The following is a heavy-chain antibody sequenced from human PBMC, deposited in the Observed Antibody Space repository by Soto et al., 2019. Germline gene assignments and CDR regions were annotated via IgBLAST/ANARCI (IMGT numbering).Heavy chain of an antibody. D-gene: IGHD6-13*01. V-gene: IGHV1-3*01. CDR3: ARDSRIAAAGTPIYYYYGMDV. CDR1: GYTFTSYA. CDR2: INAGNGNT. J-gene: IGHJ6*02. Sequence: ASVKVSCKASGYTFTSYAMHWVRQAPGQRLEWMGWINAGNGNTKYSQKFQGRVTITADKTTSTAYMELSSLRSEDTAVYYCARDSRIAAAGTPIYYYYGMDVWGQGTTVTVSS.